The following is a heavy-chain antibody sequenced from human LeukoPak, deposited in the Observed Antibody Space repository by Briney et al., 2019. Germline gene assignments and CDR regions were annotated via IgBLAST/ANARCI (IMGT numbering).Heavy chain of an antibody. CDR2: ISGSSSHA. CDR3: TRTPAPGTLDY. D-gene: IGHD6-13*01. J-gene: IGHJ4*02. Sequence: PGGSLRLSCAASGFTFSTYTMSWIRQAPGKGLEWVSYISGSSSHADYADSVKGRFTISRDNAKNSLYLQMNSLRAEDTAVYYCTRTPAPGTLDYWGQGTLVTVSS. V-gene: IGHV3-11*06. CDR1: GFTFSTYT.